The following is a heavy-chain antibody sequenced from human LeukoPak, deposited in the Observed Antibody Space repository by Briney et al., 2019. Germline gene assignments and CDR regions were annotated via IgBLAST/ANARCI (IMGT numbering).Heavy chain of an antibody. CDR1: GYTFTSYY. V-gene: IGHV1-2*04. CDR3: ARVYYYYDSSGILTLYFDY. Sequence: ASVKVSCKTSGYTFTSYYMHWVRQAPGQGLEWMGWVNPTSGGTNYAQKFQGWVTMTRDTSISTAYMELSRLRSDDTAVYYCARVYYYYDSSGILTLYFDYWGQGTLVTVSS. D-gene: IGHD3-22*01. CDR2: VNPTSGGT. J-gene: IGHJ4*02.